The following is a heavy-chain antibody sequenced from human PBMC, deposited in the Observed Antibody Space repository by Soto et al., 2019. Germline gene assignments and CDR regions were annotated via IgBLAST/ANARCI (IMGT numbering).Heavy chain of an antibody. CDR3: ATQIYAAMGLRV. V-gene: IGHV1-18*01. J-gene: IGHJ4*02. Sequence: QVQLVQSGAEVKKPGASVKVSCKASDNTFISYGISWVRQGPGQGLEWMGWISPYNGKPNYAQKLQGRVTMTTDTSTRTGYMALRSLRSDGTAVYYCATQIYAAMGLRVWGQGTLVIVSS. CDR1: DNTFISYG. D-gene: IGHD5-18*01. CDR2: ISPYNGKP.